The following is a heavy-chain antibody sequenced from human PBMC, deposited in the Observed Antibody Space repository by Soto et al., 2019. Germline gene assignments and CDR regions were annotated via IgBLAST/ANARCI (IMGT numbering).Heavy chain of an antibody. CDR1: GGSISRYY. Sequence: SETLSLTCTVSGGSISRYYWSWIRQPPGKGLEWIGYISYSGRTNYNPSLKSRVTISLDTSKSQFSLKLTSVTAADTAVYYCARDSGRMYYDTWSGYVYGLDVWGQSTMVTVSS. CDR2: ISYSGRT. CDR3: ARDSGRMYYDTWSGYVYGLDV. V-gene: IGHV4-59*13. D-gene: IGHD3-3*01. J-gene: IGHJ6*02.